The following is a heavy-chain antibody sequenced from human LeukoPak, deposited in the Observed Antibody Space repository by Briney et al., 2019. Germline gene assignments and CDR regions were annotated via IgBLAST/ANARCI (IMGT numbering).Heavy chain of an antibody. D-gene: IGHD6-6*01. CDR2: IYSGGST. CDR3: ASYRYGSSFAFDI. CDR1: GFTVSTNY. Sequence: GGSLRLSCAASGFTVSTNYMSWVRQAPGKGLEWVSIIYSGGSTYYADSVKGRFTISRDNSKNTLYLQMNGLRAEDTAVYYCASYRYGSSFAFDIWGQGTMVTVSS. J-gene: IGHJ3*02. V-gene: IGHV3-66*01.